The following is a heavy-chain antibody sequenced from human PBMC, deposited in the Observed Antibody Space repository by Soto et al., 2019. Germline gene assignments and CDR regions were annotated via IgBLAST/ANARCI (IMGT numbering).Heavy chain of an antibody. CDR3: ARLSKSLDY. CDR2: IYYSGST. J-gene: IGHJ4*02. V-gene: IGHV4-59*08. CDR1: GGSISSYY. Sequence: SETLSLTCTVSGGSISSYYWSWIRQPPGKGLEWIGYIYYSGSTNYNPSLKSRVTISVDTSKNQFSLKLSSVTAADTAVYYCARLSKSLDYWDQGTLVTGSS.